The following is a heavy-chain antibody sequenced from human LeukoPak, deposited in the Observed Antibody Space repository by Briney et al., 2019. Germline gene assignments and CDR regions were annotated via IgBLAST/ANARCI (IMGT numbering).Heavy chain of an antibody. V-gene: IGHV3-30*02. Sequence: PGRSLRLSCAASGFTVNNAWMSWVRQATGKGLDWVAFIPYDETNKYYADSVKGRFTISRDNSKNTLYLQMNSLRAADTALYYCVQGTRRGAITMVRGVIGKSYYFDSWGQGTLVTVSS. CDR1: GFTVNNAW. CDR2: IPYDETNK. CDR3: VQGTRRGAITMVRGVIGKSYYFDS. J-gene: IGHJ4*02. D-gene: IGHD3-10*01.